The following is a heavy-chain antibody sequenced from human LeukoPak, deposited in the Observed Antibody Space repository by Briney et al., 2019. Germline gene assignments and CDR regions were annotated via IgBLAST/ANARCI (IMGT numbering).Heavy chain of an antibody. D-gene: IGHD6-6*01. CDR3: AKDASSSSFPDY. CDR2: IRYDGSNK. J-gene: IGHJ4*02. Sequence: GGSLRLSCAASGFTFSSYGMHWVRQAPGKGLEWVAFIRYDGSNKYYADSVKGRFTISRDNSKNTLYLQMNSLRAEDTAVYYCAKDASSSSFPDYWGQGTLVTVSS. V-gene: IGHV3-30*02. CDR1: GFTFSSYG.